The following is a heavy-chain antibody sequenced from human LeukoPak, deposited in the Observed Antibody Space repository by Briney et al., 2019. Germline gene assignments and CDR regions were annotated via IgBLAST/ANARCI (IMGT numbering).Heavy chain of an antibody. CDR2: IKKDGSEK. D-gene: IGHD5-18*01. CDR1: GFTFSSHW. V-gene: IGHV3-7*03. Sequence: GGSLRLSCAASGFTFSSHWMSWVRQAPGKGLEWVANIKKDGSEKYYVDSVKGRFTISRDNSKNTLYLQMNSLRAEDTAVYYCAKRPRYSYYDYWGQGTLVTVSS. J-gene: IGHJ4*02. CDR3: AKRPRYSYYDY.